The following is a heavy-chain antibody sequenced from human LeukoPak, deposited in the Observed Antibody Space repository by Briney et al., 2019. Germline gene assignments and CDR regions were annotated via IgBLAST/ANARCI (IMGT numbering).Heavy chain of an antibody. CDR1: GGSISSYY. J-gene: IGHJ5*02. CDR3: ASGTHSTEFDP. Sequence: SETLSLTCTVSGGSISSYYWSWIRQPPGKGLEWIGYIYTSGSTNYNPSLKSRVTISVDTSKNQFSLKLSSVTAADTAEYYCASGTHSTEFDPWGQGTLVTVSS. V-gene: IGHV4-4*08. D-gene: IGHD3-10*01. CDR2: IYTSGST.